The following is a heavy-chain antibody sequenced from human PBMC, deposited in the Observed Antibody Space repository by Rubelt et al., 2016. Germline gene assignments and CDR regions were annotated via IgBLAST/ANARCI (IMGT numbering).Heavy chain of an antibody. J-gene: IGHJ4*02. V-gene: IGHV4-34*01. CDR3: ARGYCTNGVCYGGDY. D-gene: IGHD2-8*01. CDR2: INHSGST. Sequence: QLQLQESGPGLLKPSETLSLTCAVYGGSFSGYYWSRIRQPPGKGLEWIGEINHSGSTNYNPSLKSRVTISVDTSKNQFSLKLSSVTAADTAVYYCARGYCTNGVCYGGDYWGQGTLVTVSS. CDR1: GGSFSGYY.